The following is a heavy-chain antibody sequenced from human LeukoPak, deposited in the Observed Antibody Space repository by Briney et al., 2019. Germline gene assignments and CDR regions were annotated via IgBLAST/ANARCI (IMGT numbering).Heavy chain of an antibody. CDR3: AKGYCSSSSCYSYAFDI. V-gene: IGHV3-23*01. D-gene: IGHD2-2*01. J-gene: IGHJ3*02. CDR1: GFTFTTYA. CDR2: ISGSGSST. Sequence: PGGSLRLSCSASGFTFTTYAMSWVRQAPRKGLEWVSAISGSGSSTYYADSVKGRFTISRDNSKNTLFLQMNSLRAEDTAVYYCAKGYCSSSSCYSYAFDIWGQGTVVTVSS.